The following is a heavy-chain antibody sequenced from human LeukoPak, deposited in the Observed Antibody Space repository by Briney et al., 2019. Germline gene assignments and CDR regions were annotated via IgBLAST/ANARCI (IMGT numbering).Heavy chain of an antibody. Sequence: WGSLRLSCAASGFTFSSYNMNWVRQAPGKGLEWVSYISDSGTTIYYADSVKGRFTLSRDNAKNSLYLQMNSLRAEDTAVYYCAKDRYGSGTYGMDVWGEGTTVTLSA. CDR2: ISDSGTTI. CDR3: AKDRYGSGTYGMDV. J-gene: IGHJ6*04. CDR1: GFTFSSYN. V-gene: IGHV3-48*01. D-gene: IGHD3-10*01.